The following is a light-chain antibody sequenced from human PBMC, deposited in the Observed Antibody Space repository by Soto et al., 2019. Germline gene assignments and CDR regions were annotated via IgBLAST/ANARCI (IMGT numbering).Light chain of an antibody. J-gene: IGKJ2*01. CDR3: QQYGSSPPYT. CDR2: AAS. CDR1: QTISGY. Sequence: DIQMTQSPSSLSASVGDRVTITCRASQTISGYLNWYQQKPGKAPELLIYAASYLGNGVPSRFSGSGSGTYFTLTISSLQPEDLAVYYCQQYGSSPPYTFGQGTKVDIK. V-gene: IGKV1-39*01.